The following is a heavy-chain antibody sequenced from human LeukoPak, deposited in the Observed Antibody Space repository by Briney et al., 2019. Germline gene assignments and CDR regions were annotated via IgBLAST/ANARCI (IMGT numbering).Heavy chain of an antibody. D-gene: IGHD2-2*01. CDR2: ISSSSSYI. J-gene: IGHJ5*02. Sequence: GGSLRLSCAASGFTFSSYSMNWVRQAPGKGLEWVSSISSSSSYIYYADSVKGRFTISRDNAKNSLYLQMNSLRDEEKAVYYCARDRYCSSTSCPVNWFDPWGQGTLVTVSS. V-gene: IGHV3-21*01. CDR1: GFTFSSYS. CDR3: ARDRYCSSTSCPVNWFDP.